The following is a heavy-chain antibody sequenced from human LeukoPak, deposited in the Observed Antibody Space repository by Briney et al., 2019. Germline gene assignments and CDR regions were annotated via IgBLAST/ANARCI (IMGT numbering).Heavy chain of an antibody. V-gene: IGHV3-23*01. J-gene: IGHJ6*02. CDR1: GSAVGGYA. Sequence: GSLLTLAGGPSGSAVGGYAMTWGRNEQGKGLEWVSSISGGSEDSYYADSVKGRFTISRDNSRSTLYLQMNSLRADDTAVYYCGRTIAQYSNSWLYYFYGLDVWGQGTTVTVSS. D-gene: IGHD6-13*01. CDR3: GRTIAQYSNSWLYYFYGLDV. CDR2: ISGGSEDS.